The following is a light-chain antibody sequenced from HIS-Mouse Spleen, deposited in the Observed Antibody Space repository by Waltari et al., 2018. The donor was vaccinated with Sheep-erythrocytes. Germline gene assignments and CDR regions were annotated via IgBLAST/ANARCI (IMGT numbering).Light chain of an antibody. Sequence: QSALPQPRRVSGPPGQPVTISCTGTSSDVGGYNYASWYQQHPGKAPKLMIYDVSKRPSGVPDRFSGSKSGNTASLTISGLQAEDEADYYCCSYAGSYNHVFATGTKVTVL. V-gene: IGLV2-11*02. CDR3: CSYAGSYNHV. CDR2: DVS. J-gene: IGLJ1*01. CDR1: SSDVGGYNY.